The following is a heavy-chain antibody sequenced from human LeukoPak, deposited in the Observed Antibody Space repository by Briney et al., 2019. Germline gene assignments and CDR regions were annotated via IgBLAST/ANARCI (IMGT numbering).Heavy chain of an antibody. Sequence: GGSLRLSCAASGFTVGNNYMSWVRQAPGKGLEWVSSINSDSSIMYYAESVKGRFTISRDNARNSLYLQMNSLRAEDTAVYYCIRDLFDDYSLDYWGQGALVTVSS. CDR1: GFTVGNNY. D-gene: IGHD3-16*01. CDR2: INSDSSIM. V-gene: IGHV3-21*01. J-gene: IGHJ4*02. CDR3: IRDLFDDYSLDY.